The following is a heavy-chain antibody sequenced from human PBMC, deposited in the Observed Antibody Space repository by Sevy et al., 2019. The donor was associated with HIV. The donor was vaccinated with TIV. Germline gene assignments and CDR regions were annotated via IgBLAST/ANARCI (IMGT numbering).Heavy chain of an antibody. V-gene: IGHV3-11*01. D-gene: IGHD3-16*01. CDR1: GFTFSDYY. CDR3: VGRPYSSAYSWSYHFDY. J-gene: IGHJ4*02. CDR2: ISGSSSAI. Sequence: GGSLRLSCAASGFTFSDYYMSWIRQAPGKGLEWISYISGSSSAIVYADSVKGRFAISRNNAKNSLYLHMDNLRTEDTAVYFCVGRPYSSAYSWSYHFDYWGQGTLVTVSS.